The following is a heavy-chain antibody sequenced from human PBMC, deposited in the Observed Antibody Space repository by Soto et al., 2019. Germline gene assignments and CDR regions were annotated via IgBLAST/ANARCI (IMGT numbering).Heavy chain of an antibody. CDR2: INPNSGGT. V-gene: IGHV1-2*02. D-gene: IGHD6-19*01. J-gene: IGHJ5*02. CDR3: ARVERFGYSSGWDNIHWFDP. CDR1: GYTFTGYY. Sequence: ASVKVSCKASGYTFTGYYMHWVRQAPGQGLEWMGWINPNSGGTNYAQKFQGRVTMTRDTSISTAYMELSRLRSDDTAVYYCARVERFGYSSGWDNIHWFDPWGQGTLVTVSS.